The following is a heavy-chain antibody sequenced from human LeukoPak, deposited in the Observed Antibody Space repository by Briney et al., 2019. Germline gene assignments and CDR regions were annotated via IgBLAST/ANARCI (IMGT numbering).Heavy chain of an antibody. CDR1: GGSISSSSYY. V-gene: IGHV4-39*07. CDR3: ARVGDGDILTGYSNWFDP. Sequence: SETLSLTCTVSGGSISSSSYYWGWIRQPPGKGLEWTGSIYYSGSTYYNPSLKSRVTISVDTSKNQFSLKLSSVTAADTAVYYCARVGDGDILTGYSNWFDPWGQGTLVTVSS. CDR2: IYYSGST. D-gene: IGHD3-9*01. J-gene: IGHJ5*02.